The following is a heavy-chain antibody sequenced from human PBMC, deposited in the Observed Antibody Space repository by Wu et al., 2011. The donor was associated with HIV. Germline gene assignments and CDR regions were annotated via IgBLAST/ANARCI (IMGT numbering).Heavy chain of an antibody. D-gene: IGHD6-6*01. CDR2: INPNSGAT. V-gene: IGHV1-2*02. Sequence: QVQLVQSGSEVKKPGASVKVSCRTSGYTFINYNIHWVRQAPGQGLEWMGWINPNSGATNYAQKFQGRVTMTRDTSISTAYMELSRLRSDDTAVYYCARDGSSAQLDLTSNHMDVWGKGTTGHRLL. CDR3: ARDGSSAQLDLTSNHMDV. CDR1: GYTFINYN. J-gene: IGHJ6*03.